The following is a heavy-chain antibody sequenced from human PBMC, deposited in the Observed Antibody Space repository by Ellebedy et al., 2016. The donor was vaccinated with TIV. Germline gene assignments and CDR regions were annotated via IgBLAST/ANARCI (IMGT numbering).Heavy chain of an antibody. J-gene: IGHJ4*02. CDR2: ISAYNVNT. CDR1: DYSFTRYG. Sequence: ASVKVSCXASDYSFTRYGITWVRQAPRPGREWPGWISAYNVNTNYAQKLQGRVTMTTDTSTSTAYMDLRRLRSGDTAVYYCARGASGSYPLPLDYWGQGTLVTVSS. CDR3: ARGASGSYPLPLDY. D-gene: IGHD1-26*01. V-gene: IGHV1-18*01.